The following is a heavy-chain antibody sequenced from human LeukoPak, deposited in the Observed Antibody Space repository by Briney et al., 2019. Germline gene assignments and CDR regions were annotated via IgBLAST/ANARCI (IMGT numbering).Heavy chain of an antibody. Sequence: SETLSLTCSVSGGSVTSGTYHWGWIRQPPGKGLEWIGSVYFDGGTHYNPSLQSRVTISVDTSKNQFSLRLSSVTAADTALYYAARDHYYKGRGRFDPWGQGTLVTVSS. J-gene: IGHJ5*02. V-gene: IGHV4-39*07. D-gene: IGHD3-10*01. CDR2: VYFDGGT. CDR3: ARDHYYKGRGRFDP. CDR1: GGSVTSGTYH.